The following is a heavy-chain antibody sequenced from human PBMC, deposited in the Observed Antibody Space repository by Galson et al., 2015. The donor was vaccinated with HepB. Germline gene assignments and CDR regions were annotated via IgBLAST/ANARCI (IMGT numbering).Heavy chain of an antibody. CDR1: GFTFSGYS. Sequence: SLRLSCAASGFTFSGYSMNWVRQAPGKGLEWVSYISSNSSTIHYADSVKGRFTISRDNAKNSLYLQLNNLRDEDTAVYYCVFLRGNDLKPLDYWGQGILVTVSS. V-gene: IGHV3-48*02. J-gene: IGHJ4*02. CDR2: ISSNSSTI. CDR3: VFLRGNDLKPLDY. D-gene: IGHD5-12*01.